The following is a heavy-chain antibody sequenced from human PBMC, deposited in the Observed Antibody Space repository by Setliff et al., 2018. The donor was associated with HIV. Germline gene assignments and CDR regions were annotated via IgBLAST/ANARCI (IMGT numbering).Heavy chain of an antibody. V-gene: IGHV3-66*01. CDR3: ARGLDYGNYVRYFDY. D-gene: IGHD4-17*01. CDR2: IYSGGST. CDR1: GFTVSSNY. Sequence: GGSLRLSCAASGFTVSSNYMNWVRQAPGKGLEWVSVIYSGGSTYYADSVKGRFTISRDNSKNTLHLQMNSLRAEDTAVYYCARGLDYGNYVRYFDYWGQGTLVTVSS. J-gene: IGHJ4*02.